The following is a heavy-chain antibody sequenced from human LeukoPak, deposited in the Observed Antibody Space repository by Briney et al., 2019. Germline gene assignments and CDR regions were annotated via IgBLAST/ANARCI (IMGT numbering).Heavy chain of an antibody. CDR3: ATFHGSGSPFDP. V-gene: IGHV4-30-2*01. Sequence: SQTLSLTCAVSGSSIRSGGYSWSWIRQPPGKGLEWIGYIYHSGSTYYNPSLKSRVTISVDRSKNQFSLKLSSVTAADTAVYYCATFHGSGSPFDPWGQGTLVTVSS. J-gene: IGHJ5*02. CDR2: IYHSGST. CDR1: GSSIRSGGYS. D-gene: IGHD3-10*01.